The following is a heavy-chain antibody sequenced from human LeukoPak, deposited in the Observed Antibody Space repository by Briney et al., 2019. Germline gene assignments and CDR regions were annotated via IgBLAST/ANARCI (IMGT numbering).Heavy chain of an antibody. CDR1: GFTLSSYA. CDR3: ARDYGAARIRSWFDP. V-gene: IGHV3-30-3*01. J-gene: IGHJ5*02. Sequence: PGGSLRLSCAASGFTLSSYAMHWVRQAPGKGLEWVAVISYDGSNKYYADSVKGRFTISRDNSKNTLYLQMNSLRAEDTAVYYCARDYGAARIRSWFDPWGQGTLVTVSS. D-gene: IGHD4-17*01. CDR2: ISYDGSNK.